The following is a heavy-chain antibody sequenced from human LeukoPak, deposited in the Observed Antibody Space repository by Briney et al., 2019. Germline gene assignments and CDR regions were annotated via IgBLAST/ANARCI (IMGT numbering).Heavy chain of an antibody. D-gene: IGHD3-3*01. V-gene: IGHV4-34*01. CDR2: INHSGST. CDR1: GGSFSGYY. CDR3: ARARRTIFGVVITRGYYFDY. J-gene: IGHJ4*02. Sequence: SETLSLTCAVYGGSFSGYYWSWIRQPPGKGLEWIGEINHSGSTNYNPSLKSRVTIPVDTSKNQFSLKLSSVTAADTAVYYCARARRTIFGVVITRGYYFDYWGQGTLVTVSS.